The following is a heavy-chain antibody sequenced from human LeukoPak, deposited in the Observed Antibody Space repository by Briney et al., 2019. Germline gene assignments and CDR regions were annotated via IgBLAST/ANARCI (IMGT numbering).Heavy chain of an antibody. CDR2: LSSGGST. CDR1: GFTFSTNY. V-gene: IGHV3-53*01. Sequence: GGSLRLSCAASGFTFSTNYMSWVRQAPGRGLEWVSVLSSGGSTYYADSVKGRFTISRDNSKNTLYLQMNSLRAEDTAVYYCASTAYNSGSYFYYYGVDVWGQGTTVTVSS. CDR3: ASTAYNSGSYFYYYGVDV. D-gene: IGHD3-10*01. J-gene: IGHJ6*02.